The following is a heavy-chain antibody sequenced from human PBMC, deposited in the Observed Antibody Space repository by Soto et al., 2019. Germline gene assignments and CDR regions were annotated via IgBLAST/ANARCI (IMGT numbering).Heavy chain of an antibody. V-gene: IGHV3-23*01. J-gene: IGHJ5*02. CDR3: ARGAAAAGTDWFDA. D-gene: IGHD6-13*01. CDR1: GFTFISYG. Sequence: EMQLLESGGGLVQPGGSLRLSCAASGFTFISYGMTWVRQATVKGLEWVSGITTTGRNTYYAESVKGRFTISRDNSKNVVYLQMNSLRAEDTAVYYCARGAAAAGTDWFDAWGQGTLVIVYS. CDR2: ITTTGRNT.